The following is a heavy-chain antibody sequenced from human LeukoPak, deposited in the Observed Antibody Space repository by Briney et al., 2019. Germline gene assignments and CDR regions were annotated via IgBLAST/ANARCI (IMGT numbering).Heavy chain of an antibody. CDR2: IYYSGST. CDR3: ARASGSPQWLVLYY. CDR1: GRSISSYY. Sequence: SETLSLTCTVSGRSISSYYWSWIRQPPGKGLEWIGYIYYSGSTNYNTSLKSRLTISVDTSKNQFSLKVSSVTAADTAVYYCARASGSPQWLVLYYWGQGTLLTVSS. D-gene: IGHD6-19*01. V-gene: IGHV4-59*01. J-gene: IGHJ4*02.